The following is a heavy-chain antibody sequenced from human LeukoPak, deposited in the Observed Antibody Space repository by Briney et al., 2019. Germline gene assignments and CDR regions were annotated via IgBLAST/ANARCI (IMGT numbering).Heavy chain of an antibody. CDR2: VYYSGST. CDR1: GGSFSGYY. CDR3: ARGNGYNYY. Sequence: PSETLSLTCAVYGGSFSGYYWSWIRQPPGKGLEWIGYVYYSGSTNYNPSLKSRVTISVDTSKNQFSLRLSSVTAADTAVYYCARGNGYNYYWGQGTLVTVSS. J-gene: IGHJ4*02. D-gene: IGHD5-24*01. V-gene: IGHV4-59*01.